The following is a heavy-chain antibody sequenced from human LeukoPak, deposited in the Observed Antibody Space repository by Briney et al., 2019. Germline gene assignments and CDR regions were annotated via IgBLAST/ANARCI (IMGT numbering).Heavy chain of an antibody. V-gene: IGHV1-8*01. CDR2: MNPNSGNT. D-gene: IGHD6-19*01. CDR1: GYTFTSYD. J-gene: IGHJ3*02. CDR3: AAYSSGWYSTGNDAFGI. Sequence: ASVKVSCKASGYTFTSYDINWVRQATGQGLEWMGWMNPNSGNTGYAQKFQGRVTMTRNTSISTAYMELSSLRSEDTAVYYCAAYSSGWYSTGNDAFGIWGQGTMVTVSS.